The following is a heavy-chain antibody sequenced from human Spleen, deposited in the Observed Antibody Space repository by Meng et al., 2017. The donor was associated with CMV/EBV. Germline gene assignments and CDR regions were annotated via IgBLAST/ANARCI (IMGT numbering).Heavy chain of an antibody. D-gene: IGHD6-6*01. CDR2: IYYSGST. J-gene: IGHJ4*02. Sequence: SETLSLTCTVSNDSIRNYWWRWIRQPAGRGLEWIGYIYYSGSTNYNPSLKSRVTISVDTSKNQFSLKLSSVTAADTAVYYCAREIEYSSSLGFDYWGQGTLVTVSS. V-gene: IGHV4-59*01. CDR3: AREIEYSSSLGFDY. CDR1: NDSIRNYW.